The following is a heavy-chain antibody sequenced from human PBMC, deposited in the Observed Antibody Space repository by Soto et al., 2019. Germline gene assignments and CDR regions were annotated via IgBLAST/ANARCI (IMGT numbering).Heavy chain of an antibody. CDR2: ISAYNGNT. J-gene: IGHJ4*02. Sequence: ASLKVSCKASGYTFTSYGISWVRQAPGQGLEWMGWISAYNGNTNYAQKLQGRVTMTTDTSTSTAYMELRSLRSDDTAVYYCARGVYCGGDCYSYYFDYWGQGTLVTVSS. V-gene: IGHV1-18*04. D-gene: IGHD2-21*02. CDR3: ARGVYCGGDCYSYYFDY. CDR1: GYTFTSYG.